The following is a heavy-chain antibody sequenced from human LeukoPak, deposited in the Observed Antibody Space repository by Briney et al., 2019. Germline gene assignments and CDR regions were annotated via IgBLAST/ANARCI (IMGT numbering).Heavy chain of an antibody. Sequence: SETLSLTCAVYGGSFSGYYWSWIRQPPGKGLEWIGEINHSGSTNYNPSLKSRVTISVDTSKNQFSLKLSSVTAADTAVYYCARVSSSTSCYDYWGREPWSPSPQ. CDR2: INHSGST. CDR3: ARVSSSTSCYDY. D-gene: IGHD2-2*01. CDR1: GGSFSGYY. V-gene: IGHV4-34*01. J-gene: IGHJ4*02.